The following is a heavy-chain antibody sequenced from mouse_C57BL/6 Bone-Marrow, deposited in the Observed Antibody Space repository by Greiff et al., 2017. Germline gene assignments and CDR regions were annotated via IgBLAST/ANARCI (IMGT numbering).Heavy chain of an antibody. CDR2: IYPRSGNT. J-gene: IGHJ3*01. CDR3: ARSEYYGSNFAY. CDR1: GYTFTSYG. Sequence: QVHVKQSGAELARPGASVKLSCKASGYTFTSYGISWVKHRTGQGLEWIGEIYPRSGNTYYNEKFKGKATLTADKSSSTAYMELRSLTSEDSAVYFCARSEYYGSNFAYWGQGTLVTVSA. D-gene: IGHD1-1*01. V-gene: IGHV1-81*01.